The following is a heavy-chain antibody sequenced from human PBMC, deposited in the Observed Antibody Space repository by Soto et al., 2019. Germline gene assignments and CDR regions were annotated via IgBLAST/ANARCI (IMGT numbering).Heavy chain of an antibody. J-gene: IGHJ3*02. CDR3: ARHQFDPLPTHPLGDYYDSSGYRSMAFDI. D-gene: IGHD3-22*01. Sequence: GGSLRLSCAASGFTFSSYGMHWVRQAPGKGLEWVAVIWYDGSNKYYADSVKGRFTISRDNSKNTLYLQWSSLKASDTAMYYCARHQFDPLPTHPLGDYYDSSGYRSMAFDIWGQGTMVTVSS. CDR2: IWYDGSNK. V-gene: IGHV3-33*01. CDR1: GFTFSSYG.